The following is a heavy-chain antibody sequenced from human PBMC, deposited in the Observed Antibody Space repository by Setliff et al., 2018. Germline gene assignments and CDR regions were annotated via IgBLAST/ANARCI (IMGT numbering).Heavy chain of an antibody. Sequence: ASVKVSCKASGYTFTNYGIAWVRQAPGQGLEWMGWISVHSGNTFYAPKFQGRVTMTTDTSTDTAYLDLRSLRSDDTAVYYCSRLVRYCTRTSCQRLSGDDYWGQGALVTVSS. D-gene: IGHD2-2*01. J-gene: IGHJ4*02. V-gene: IGHV1-18*01. CDR1: GYTFTNYG. CDR2: ISVHSGNT. CDR3: SRLVRYCTRTSCQRLSGDDY.